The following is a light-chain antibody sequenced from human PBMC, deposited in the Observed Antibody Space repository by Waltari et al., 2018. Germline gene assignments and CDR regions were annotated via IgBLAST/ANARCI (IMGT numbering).Light chain of an antibody. J-gene: IGLJ2*01. Sequence: QSALTQPRPVSGSPGQSVTISRTGTRSDIGAYDFVSWYQQYPGKAPKLIIYDVTHRPSGVPHRFSGSKSGNTASLTVSGLQAEDEADYYCYLYAGNYNMLFGGGTKLTVL. CDR3: YLYAGNYNML. V-gene: IGLV2-11*01. CDR2: DVT. CDR1: RSDIGAYDF.